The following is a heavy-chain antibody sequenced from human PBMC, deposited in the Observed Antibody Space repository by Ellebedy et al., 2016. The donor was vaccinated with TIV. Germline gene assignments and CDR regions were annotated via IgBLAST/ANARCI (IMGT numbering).Heavy chain of an antibody. V-gene: IGHV3-23*01. CDR2: ISPGGVNT. CDR3: ASSYGGNYYYGMDV. D-gene: IGHD4-23*01. J-gene: IGHJ6*02. CDR1: GFTFSNSV. Sequence: GESLKISCATSGFTFSNSVMTWVRQAPGKGLEWVSSISPGGVNTYYSDSVKGRFTISRDNSQNTLSLQMNSLRAEDTAVYYCASSYGGNYYYGMDVWGQGTTVTVSS.